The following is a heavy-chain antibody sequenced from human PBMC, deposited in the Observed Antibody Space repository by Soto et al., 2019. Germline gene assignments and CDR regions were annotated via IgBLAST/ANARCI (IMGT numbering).Heavy chain of an antibody. J-gene: IGHJ4*02. D-gene: IGHD3-3*01. CDR3: ARGRYYDFWSGYPSYYFDY. Sequence: ASVKVSCXASGYTFTSYGISWVRQAPGQGLEWMGWISAYNGNTNYAQKLQGRVTMTTDTSTSTAYMELRSLRSDDTAVYYCARGRYYDFWSGYPSYYFDYWGQGTLVTVSS. CDR2: ISAYNGNT. V-gene: IGHV1-18*01. CDR1: GYTFTSYG.